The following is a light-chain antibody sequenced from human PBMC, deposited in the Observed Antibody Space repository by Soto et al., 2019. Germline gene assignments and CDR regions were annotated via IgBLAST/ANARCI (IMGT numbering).Light chain of an antibody. J-gene: IGLJ1*01. Sequence: QSVLPQPPSVSGAPGERVTISCTGSSSNIGSTYDVQWYQQLPGTAPKLLIHGNTDRPSGVPDRFSGSKSSTSASLAITGLQADDEADDYCQSYDDSLSVHYVFGTGTKVTVL. CDR2: GNT. V-gene: IGLV1-40*01. CDR3: QSYDDSLSVHYV. CDR1: SSNIGSTYD.